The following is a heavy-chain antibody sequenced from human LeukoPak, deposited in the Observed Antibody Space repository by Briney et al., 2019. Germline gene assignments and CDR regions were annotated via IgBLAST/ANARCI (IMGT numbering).Heavy chain of an antibody. J-gene: IGHJ6*04. CDR1: GFTFSNAW. Sequence: GGSLRLSCAASGFTFSNAWMSWVRQAPGKGLEWVGRIKSKTDGGTTDYAAPVKGRFTISRDDSKNTLYLQMNSLKTEDTAVYYCTLLWFGDSAYYYYGMDVSGKGTTVTVSS. V-gene: IGHV3-15*01. CDR3: TLLWFGDSAYYYYGMDV. D-gene: IGHD3-10*01. CDR2: IKSKTDGGTT.